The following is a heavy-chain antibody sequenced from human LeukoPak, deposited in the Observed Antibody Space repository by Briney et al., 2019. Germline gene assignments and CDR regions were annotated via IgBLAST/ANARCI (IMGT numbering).Heavy chain of an antibody. CDR1: GFTFSSYG. CDR3: GKELGYFWVTRVAIFGGGFYY. V-gene: IGHV3-30*18. J-gene: IGHJ6*01. CDR2: ISYDGSNK. Sequence: PGGSLRLSCAASGFTFSSYGMHWVRQAPGKGLEWVAVISYDGSNKYYADSVKGRFTISRDNSKNTLYLQMNSLRAEDTALYYCGKELGYFWVTRVAIFGGGFYYWGGGTPVPVAS. D-gene: IGHD3-16*01.